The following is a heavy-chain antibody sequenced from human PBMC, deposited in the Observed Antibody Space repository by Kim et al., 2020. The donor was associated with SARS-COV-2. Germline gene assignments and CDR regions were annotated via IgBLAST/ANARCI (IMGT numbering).Heavy chain of an antibody. CDR2: IYYSGST. D-gene: IGHD1-26*01. J-gene: IGHJ4*02. CDR1: GGSISSYY. V-gene: IGHV4-59*01. Sequence: SETLSLTCTVSGGSISSYYWSWIRQPPGKGLEWIGYIYYSGSTNYNPSLKSRVTISVDTSKNQFSLKLSSVTAADTAVYYCARWLVGAGYFDYWGQGTLVTVSS. CDR3: ARWLVGAGYFDY.